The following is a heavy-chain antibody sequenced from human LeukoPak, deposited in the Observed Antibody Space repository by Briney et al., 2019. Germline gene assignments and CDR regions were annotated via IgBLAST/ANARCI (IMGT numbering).Heavy chain of an antibody. CDR2: IYTSGST. J-gene: IGHJ5*02. V-gene: IGHV4-61*02. D-gene: IGHD6-13*01. Sequence: PSETLSLTCTVSGGSISSGSYYWSWIRQPAGKGLEWIGRIYTSGSTNYNPSLKSRVTISVDTSKNQFSLKLSSVTAADTAVYYCARGWGYSSSWDGNWFDPWGQGTLVTVSS. CDR3: ARGWGYSSSWDGNWFDP. CDR1: GGSISSGSYY.